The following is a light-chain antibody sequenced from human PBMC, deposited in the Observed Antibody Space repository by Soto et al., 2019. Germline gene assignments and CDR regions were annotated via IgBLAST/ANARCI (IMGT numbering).Light chain of an antibody. J-gene: IGLJ1*01. Sequence: SSELTQPPSVSVSPGQMARITCSGDALPKQYAYWYQQKPGQAPVPLIYKNSERPSGIPERFSGSSSGTTVTLTISGVQAEDEADYYCQSADKSGTYVFGTGTKVTVL. CDR3: QSADKSGTYV. CDR2: KNS. CDR1: ALPKQY. V-gene: IGLV3-25*03.